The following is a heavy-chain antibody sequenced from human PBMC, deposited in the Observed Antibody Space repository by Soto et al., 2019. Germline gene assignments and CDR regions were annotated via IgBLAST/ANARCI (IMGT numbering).Heavy chain of an antibody. CDR3: ASGRKSGYDYRYYFDY. CDR1: GGTFSSYT. CDR2: IIPILGIA. V-gene: IGHV1-69*02. D-gene: IGHD5-12*01. J-gene: IGHJ4*02. Sequence: QVQLVQSGAEVKKPGSSVKVSCKASGGTFSSYTISWVRQAPGQGLEWMGRIIPILGIANYAQKFQGRVTITADKSTSTAYMELSSLRSEDTAVYYCASGRKSGYDYRYYFDYWGQGTLVTVSS.